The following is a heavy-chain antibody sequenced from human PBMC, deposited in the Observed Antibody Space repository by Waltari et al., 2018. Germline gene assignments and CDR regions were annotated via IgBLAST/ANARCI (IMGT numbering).Heavy chain of an antibody. V-gene: IGHV6-1*01. D-gene: IGHD1-26*01. J-gene: IGHJ4*02. Sequence: QVQLQQSGPGLVKPSQTLSLTCALSGDRLSSHSAAWHWIRQSPSRGLERLGRTYYRSKWYNDDAVSVKSRITINPDTSKNQFSLQLNSVTPEDTAVYYCAREYFSGSYVGFDYWGQGTLVTVSS. CDR1: GDRLSSHSAA. CDR2: TYYRSKWYN. CDR3: AREYFSGSYVGFDY.